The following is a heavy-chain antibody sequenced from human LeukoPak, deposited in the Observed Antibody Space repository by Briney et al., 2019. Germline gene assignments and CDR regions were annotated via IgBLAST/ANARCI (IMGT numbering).Heavy chain of an antibody. J-gene: IGHJ4*02. Sequence: SETLSLTCTLSGGSISSGDYYWSWIRQPPGKGVEWIGYIYYSGSTYYNPFLKSRVTISVNTSKNQFSLKLSSVTAADTAVYYCARAHVDTAMVGCFDYWGQGTLVTVSS. D-gene: IGHD5-18*01. V-gene: IGHV4-30-4*08. CDR3: ARAHVDTAMVGCFDY. CDR2: IYYSGST. CDR1: GGSISSGDYY.